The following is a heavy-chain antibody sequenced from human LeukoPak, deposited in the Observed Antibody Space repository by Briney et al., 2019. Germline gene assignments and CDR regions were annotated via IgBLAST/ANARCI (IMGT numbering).Heavy chain of an antibody. CDR2: MNPNSGNT. J-gene: IGHJ4*02. D-gene: IGHD6-6*01. Sequence: ASVKVSCKASGYTFTSYDINWVRQATGQGPEWMGWMNPNSGNTGYAQKFQGRVTMTRNTSISTAYMELSTLRSEDTAVYYCAARGASSSSLRPLDYWGQGTLVTVSS. CDR1: GYTFTSYD. CDR3: AARGASSSSLRPLDY. V-gene: IGHV1-8*01.